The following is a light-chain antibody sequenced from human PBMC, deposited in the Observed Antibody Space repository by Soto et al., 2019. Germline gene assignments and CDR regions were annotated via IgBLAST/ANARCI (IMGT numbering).Light chain of an antibody. J-gene: IGLJ1*01. V-gene: IGLV2-11*01. CDR3: CSYAGSYV. Sequence: VLTQPRSVSGSPGQSVTISCTGTSSDVGGYNYVSWYQQHPGKAPKLMIYDVSKRPSGVPDRFSGSKSGNTASLTISGLQAEDEADYYCCSYAGSYVFGTGTRSPS. CDR1: SSDVGGYNY. CDR2: DVS.